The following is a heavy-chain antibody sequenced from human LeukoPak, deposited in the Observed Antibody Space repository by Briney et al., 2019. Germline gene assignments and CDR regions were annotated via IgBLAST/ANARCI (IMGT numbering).Heavy chain of an antibody. CDR2: IIPIFGTA. J-gene: IGHJ6*03. D-gene: IGHD2-15*01. Sequence: PWASVKVSCTASGGTFSSYAISWVRQAPGQGLEWMGGIIPIFGTANYAQKFQGRVTITTDESTSTAYMELSSLRSEDTAVYYCARGRSCSAYYYMDVWGKGTTVTVSS. CDR1: GGTFSSYA. CDR3: ARGRSCSAYYYMDV. V-gene: IGHV1-69*05.